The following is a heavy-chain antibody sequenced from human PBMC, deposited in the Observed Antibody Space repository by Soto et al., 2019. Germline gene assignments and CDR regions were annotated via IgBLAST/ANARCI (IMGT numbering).Heavy chain of an antibody. CDR2: ISYDGSNK. D-gene: IGHD6-6*01. Sequence: GGSLRLSCAASGFTFSSYGMHWVRQAPGKGLEWVAVISYDGSNKYYADSVKGRFTISRDNSKNTLYLQMNSLRAEDTAVYYCAKSTSIAARHYYYYGMDVWGQGTTVTVSS. CDR1: GFTFSSYG. V-gene: IGHV3-30*18. J-gene: IGHJ6*02. CDR3: AKSTSIAARHYYYYGMDV.